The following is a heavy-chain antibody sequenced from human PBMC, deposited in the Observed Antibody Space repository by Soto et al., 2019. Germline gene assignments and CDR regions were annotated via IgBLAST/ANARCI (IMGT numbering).Heavy chain of an antibody. J-gene: IGHJ6*02. D-gene: IGHD6-19*01. CDR2: IYYSGST. V-gene: IGHV4-59*01. CDR1: GGSISTYY. Sequence: SETLSLTCTVSGGSISTYYWSWIRQPPGKGLEWIGYIYYSGSTSYNPSLKSRVTISVDTSKNQFSLKLRSVTAADTAVYYCASDRSSGWDQGYGMDVWGQGTTVTVPS. CDR3: ASDRSSGWDQGYGMDV.